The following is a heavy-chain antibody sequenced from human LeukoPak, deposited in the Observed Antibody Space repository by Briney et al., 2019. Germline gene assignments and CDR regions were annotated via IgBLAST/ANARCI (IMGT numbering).Heavy chain of an antibody. CDR3: ARDFPPRRHYYDSSGYYPDAFDI. D-gene: IGHD3-22*01. J-gene: IGHJ3*02. CDR2: IIPIFCTP. V-gene: IGHV1-69*13. CDR1: GCTFSSYA. Sequence: ASVKVSCMASGCTFSSYAISWVRQAPGQGLEWMGGIIPIFCTPNYAQKFQGRVTITADESTSTAYMALSSLRSEDTAVYYCARDFPPRRHYYDSSGYYPDAFDIWGQGTMVTVSS.